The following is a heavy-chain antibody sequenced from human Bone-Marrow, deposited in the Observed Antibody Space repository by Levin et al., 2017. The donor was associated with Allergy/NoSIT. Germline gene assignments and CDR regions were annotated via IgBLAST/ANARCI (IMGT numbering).Heavy chain of an antibody. V-gene: IGHV4-31*03. CDR2: IYYSGST. CDR3: ARGRSFAAMVRSHPVTAGRDTDWYFDL. CDR1: GGSISSGGYY. Sequence: SETLSLTCTVSGGSISSGGYYWSWIRQHPGKGLEWIGYIYYSGSTYYNPSLKSRVTISVDTSKNQFSLKLSSVTAADTAVYYCARGRSFAAMVRSHPVTAGRDTDWYFDLWGRGTLVTVSS. D-gene: IGHD5-18*01. J-gene: IGHJ2*01.